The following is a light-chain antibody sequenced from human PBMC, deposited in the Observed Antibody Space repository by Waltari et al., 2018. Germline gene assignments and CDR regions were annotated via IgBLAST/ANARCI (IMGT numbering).Light chain of an antibody. J-gene: IGLJ2*01. CDR2: QDS. V-gene: IGLV3-1*01. CDR3: QAWDSSTGVV. CDR1: KLGAKY. Sequence: SYELTQPPSVSVSPGQTASITCSGDKLGAKYACWYQQKPGQSPVLVIYQDSKRPSGIPERFSGSNSGNTATLTISGTQAMDEADYYCQAWDSSTGVVFGGGTKLTVL.